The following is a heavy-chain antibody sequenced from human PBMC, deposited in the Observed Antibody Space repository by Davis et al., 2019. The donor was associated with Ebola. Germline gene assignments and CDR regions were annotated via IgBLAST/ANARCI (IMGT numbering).Heavy chain of an antibody. D-gene: IGHD1-14*01. CDR1: GFSVTNKF. J-gene: IGHJ6*02. CDR2: LSGSGGLS. CDR3: ARGGETVTGTASHGMDV. V-gene: IGHV3-23*01. Sequence: GESLKISCAVSGFSVTNKFMTWVRQAPGKGLEWVSALSGSGGLSYYADSVKGRFTISRDNSKNTLYLQMDSLTAEDTAVYYCARGGETVTGTASHGMDVWGQGTTITVSS.